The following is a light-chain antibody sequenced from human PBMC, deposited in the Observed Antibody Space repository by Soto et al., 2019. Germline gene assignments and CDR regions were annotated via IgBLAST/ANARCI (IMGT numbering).Light chain of an antibody. J-gene: IGKJ1*01. CDR3: HQYDTYLWT. CDR1: QTISSW. V-gene: IGKV1-5*03. Sequence: DIQMTQSPSTLSGSVGDRVTITCRASQTISSWLAWYQQKPGKAPKLLIYKASTLKSGVPSRFSGSGSGTEFTLTISSLQPDDFATYYCHQYDTYLWTFGQGTKVDIK. CDR2: KAS.